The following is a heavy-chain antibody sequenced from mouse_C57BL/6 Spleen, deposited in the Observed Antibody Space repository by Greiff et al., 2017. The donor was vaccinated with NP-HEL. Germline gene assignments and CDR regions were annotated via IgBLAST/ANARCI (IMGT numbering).Heavy chain of an antibody. Sequence: VQLQQSGAELVKPGASVKISCKASGYAFSSYWMNWVKQRPGKGLEWIGQIYPGDGDTNYNGKFKGKATLTADKSSSTAYMQLSSLTSEDSAVYFCARDYSNSLFDYWGQGTTLTVSS. V-gene: IGHV1-80*01. J-gene: IGHJ2*01. D-gene: IGHD2-5*01. CDR3: ARDYSNSLFDY. CDR1: GYAFSSYW. CDR2: IYPGDGDT.